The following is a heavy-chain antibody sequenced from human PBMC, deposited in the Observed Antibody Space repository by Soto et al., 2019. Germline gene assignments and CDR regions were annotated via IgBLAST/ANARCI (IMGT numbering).Heavy chain of an antibody. V-gene: IGHV3-30*18. CDR1: GFTFSSYG. CDR2: ISYDGSNK. CDR3: AKPPSPIVVVPAAMDV. J-gene: IGHJ6*02. D-gene: IGHD2-2*01. Sequence: LRLSCAASGFTFSSYGMHWVRQAPGKGLEWVAVISYDGSNKYYADSVKGRFTISRDNSKNTLYLQMNSLRAEDTAVYYCAKPPSPIVVVPAAMDVWGQGTTVTVSS.